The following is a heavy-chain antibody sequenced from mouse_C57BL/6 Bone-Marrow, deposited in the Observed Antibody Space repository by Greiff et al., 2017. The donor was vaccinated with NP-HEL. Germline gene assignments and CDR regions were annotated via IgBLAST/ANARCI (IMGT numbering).Heavy chain of an antibody. Sequence: QVQLQQPGAELVKPGASVKLSCKASGYTFTSYWMQWVKQRPGQGLECIGEIDPSDSYTNYNQKFKGKATLTVDTSSSTAYMQLSSLTSEDSAVYYCARDGYYGWFAYWGQGTLVTVSA. CDR2: IDPSDSYT. D-gene: IGHD2-3*01. V-gene: IGHV1-50*01. CDR3: ARDGYYGWFAY. CDR1: GYTFTSYW. J-gene: IGHJ3*01.